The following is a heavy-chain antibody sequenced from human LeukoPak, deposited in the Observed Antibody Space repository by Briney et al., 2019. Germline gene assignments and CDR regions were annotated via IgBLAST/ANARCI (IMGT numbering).Heavy chain of an antibody. CDR2: IYYSGST. D-gene: IGHD3-10*01. J-gene: IGHJ5*02. CDR1: GGSISSYY. CDR3: AREPTRFGDWGWFDP. V-gene: IGHV4-59*12. Sequence: SETLSLTCTVSGGSISSYYWSWIRQPPGKGLEWIGYIYYSGSTNYNPSLKSRVTISVDTSKNQFSLKLSSVTAADTAVYYCAREPTRFGDWGWFDPWGQGTLVTVSS.